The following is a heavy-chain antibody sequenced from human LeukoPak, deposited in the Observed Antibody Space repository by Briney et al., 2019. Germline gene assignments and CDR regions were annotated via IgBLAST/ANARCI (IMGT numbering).Heavy chain of an antibody. Sequence: SETLSLTCTVSGGSISRYYWSWIRQPPGKGLEWIGYIYYSGSTSYNPSLKSRVTISVDTSKNQFSLKLTSVTAADTAVYYCARDFSGTGYYYYGMDVWGQGTTVTVSS. CDR2: IYYSGST. CDR1: GGSISRYY. D-gene: IGHD1-1*01. V-gene: IGHV4-59*01. J-gene: IGHJ6*02. CDR3: ARDFSGTGYYYYGMDV.